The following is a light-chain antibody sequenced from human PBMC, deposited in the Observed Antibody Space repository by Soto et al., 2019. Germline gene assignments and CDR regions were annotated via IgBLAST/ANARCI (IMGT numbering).Light chain of an antibody. V-gene: IGKV1-39*01. J-gene: IGKJ1*01. CDR1: QDISND. Sequence: DIQLNTSKSYRSASVGDRVTITCPASQDISNDLGWYQQKPGKAPKLLIYAASSLQSGVPSRFSGSGSGTDFTLTISSLQPEDFATYYCQQSYSTLWTFGQGT. CDR3: QQSYSTLWT. CDR2: AAS.